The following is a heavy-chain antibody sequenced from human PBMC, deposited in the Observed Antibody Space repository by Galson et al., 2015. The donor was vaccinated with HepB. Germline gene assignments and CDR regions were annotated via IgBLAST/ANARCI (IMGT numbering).Heavy chain of an antibody. J-gene: IGHJ4*02. CDR2: IIPILGIA. V-gene: IGHV1-69*02. D-gene: IGHD1-26*01. CDR1: GGTFSSYT. Sequence: SVKVSCKASGGTFSSYTISWVRQAPGQGLEWMGRIIPILGIANYAQKFQGRVTITADKSTSTAYMELSSLRSEDTAVYYCARVGGSYLIYGYWGQGTLVTVSS. CDR3: ARVGGSYLIYGY.